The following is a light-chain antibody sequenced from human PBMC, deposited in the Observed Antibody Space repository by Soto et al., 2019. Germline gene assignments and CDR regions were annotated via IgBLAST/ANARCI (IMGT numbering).Light chain of an antibody. CDR2: DVS. V-gene: IGLV2-14*01. CDR3: ASYTTSSTYV. CDR1: SSDVGGYSY. Sequence: QSVLTQPASVSGSPGQSIAISCTGTSSDVGGYSYVSWYQQRPGKAPKLVISDVSNRPSGVSDRFSGSKSGNTASLTISGLQTEDEADYYCASYTTSSTYVFGTGTKVTVL. J-gene: IGLJ1*01.